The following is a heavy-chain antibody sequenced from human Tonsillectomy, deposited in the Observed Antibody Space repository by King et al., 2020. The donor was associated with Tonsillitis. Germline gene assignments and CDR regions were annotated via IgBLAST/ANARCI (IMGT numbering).Heavy chain of an antibody. CDR1: GFTFSSYG. CDR3: AKDANWDYCDY. V-gene: IGHV3-30*18. Sequence: QLVQSGVGVVQPGRSLRLSCAASGFTFSSYGMHWVRQAPGKGLEWVAVISYDGSNKYYADSVKGRFTISRDNSKNTLYLQMNSLRAEDTDVYYCAKDANWDYCDYWGKGTLVTVS. CDR2: ISYDGSNK. J-gene: IGHJ4*02. D-gene: IGHD3-16*01.